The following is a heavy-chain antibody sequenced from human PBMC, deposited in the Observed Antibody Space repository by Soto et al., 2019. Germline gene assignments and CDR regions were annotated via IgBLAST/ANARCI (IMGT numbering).Heavy chain of an antibody. CDR3: AGGVVRGLIITDAFDI. CDR2: IYYSGST. V-gene: IGHV4-31*03. Sequence: SETLSLTCTVSGGSIRSGGYYWSWIRQHPGKGLEWIGYIYYSGSTYYNPSLKSRVTIPEDTSKNQFSLKLSSVTAADTAVYYCAGGVVRGLIITDAFDIWGQGTMVTVSS. J-gene: IGHJ3*02. D-gene: IGHD3-10*01. CDR1: GGSIRSGGYY.